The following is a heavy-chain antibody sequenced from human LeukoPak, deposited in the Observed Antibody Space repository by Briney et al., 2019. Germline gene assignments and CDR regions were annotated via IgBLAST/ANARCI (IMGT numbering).Heavy chain of an antibody. CDR1: GFTFSSYS. J-gene: IGHJ4*02. CDR2: ISGSGAYT. V-gene: IGHV3-23*01. CDR3: ARGVKTTVVTPGRY. Sequence: PGGSLRLSCAASGFTFSSYSMNWVRQAPGKGLEWVSGISGSGAYTYYADSVKGRFTISRDSSKNTLYLQMNSLRADDTAVYYCARGVKTTVVTPGRYWGQGTLVTVSS. D-gene: IGHD4-23*01.